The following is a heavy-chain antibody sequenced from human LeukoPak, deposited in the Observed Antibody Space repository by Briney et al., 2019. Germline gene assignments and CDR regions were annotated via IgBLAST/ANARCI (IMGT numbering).Heavy chain of an antibody. CDR1: GFTFDDYG. J-gene: IGHJ4*02. V-gene: IGHV3-20*04. D-gene: IGHD3-10*01. CDR3: ARDRVDRGYGVRHDY. CDR2: INWNGGST. Sequence: GGSLRLSCAASGFTFDDYGMSWVRQAPGKGLEWVSGINWNGGSTGYADSVKGRFTISRDNAKNSLYLQMNSLRAEDTAVYYCARDRVDRGYGVRHDYWGQGTLVTVSS.